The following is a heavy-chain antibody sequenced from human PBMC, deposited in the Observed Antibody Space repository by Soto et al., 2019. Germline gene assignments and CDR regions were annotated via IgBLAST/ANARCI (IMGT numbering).Heavy chain of an antibody. CDR2: ISRDGTTT. J-gene: IGHJ4*02. CDR3: TRDSGRREDY. V-gene: IGHV3-48*01. Sequence: EVQVVESGGGLVQPGGSLRLSCAASGFTFSSYPMNWVRQAPVKGLEWVSYISRDGTTTNYADYFRGRFTISRDNAKNSMYLQMNSLRAEDTALYYCTRDSGRREDYWGQGALVTVSS. CDR1: GFTFSSYP. D-gene: IGHD5-12*01.